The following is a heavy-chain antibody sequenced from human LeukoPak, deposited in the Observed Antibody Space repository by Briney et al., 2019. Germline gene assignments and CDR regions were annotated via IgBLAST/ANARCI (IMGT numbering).Heavy chain of an antibody. CDR3: ARGGQQLYDAFDI. J-gene: IGHJ3*02. D-gene: IGHD6-13*01. Sequence: SETLSLTCAVYGGSFSGYYWSWIRQPPGKGLEWIGEINHSRSTNYNPSLKSRVTISVDTSKNQFSLKLSSVTAADTAVYYCARGGQQLYDAFDIWGQGTMVTVSS. CDR1: GGSFSGYY. CDR2: INHSRST. V-gene: IGHV4-34*01.